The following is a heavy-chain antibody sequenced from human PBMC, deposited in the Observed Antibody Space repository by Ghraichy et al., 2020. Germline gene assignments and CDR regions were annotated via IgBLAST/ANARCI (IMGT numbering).Heavy chain of an antibody. CDR3: AGQGDGWYYFDL. J-gene: IGHJ4*02. D-gene: IGHD6-19*01. V-gene: IGHV4-4*07. CDR2: MYTGGST. CDR1: GGSISRYY. Sequence: SQTLSLTCTVSGGSISRYYWSWIRQPPGAGLEWIGRMYTGGSTNYNPSLKSLVTMSVDTSENKVSLKLSSVTAADTAVYYCAGQGDGWYYFDLWGQGTLVTVSS.